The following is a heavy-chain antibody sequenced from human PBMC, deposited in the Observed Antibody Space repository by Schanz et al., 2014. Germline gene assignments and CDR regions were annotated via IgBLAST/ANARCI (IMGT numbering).Heavy chain of an antibody. J-gene: IGHJ4*02. CDR1: GYTFTSYG. CDR2: INTGSGDT. V-gene: IGHV1-3*04. Sequence: QVHLVQSGAELKKPGASVKVSCKASGYTFTSYGISWVRQAPGQRLEWMGWINTGSGDTKYSQNFQGRVTITRDTSASTAYMELSSLRSEDTAVYSCARGIGGYGANNYFDYWGQGTLVTVSS. D-gene: IGHD5-12*01. CDR3: ARGIGGYGANNYFDY.